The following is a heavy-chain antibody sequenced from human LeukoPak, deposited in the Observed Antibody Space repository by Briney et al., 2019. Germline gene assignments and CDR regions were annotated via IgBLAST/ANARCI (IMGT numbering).Heavy chain of an antibody. CDR2: INHSGST. V-gene: IGHV4-34*01. Sequence: SETLSLTCAVYGGSFSGYYWSWVRQPPGKGLEWIGEINHSGSTNYNPSLKSRVTISVDTSKNQFSLKLSSVTAADTAVYYCARERYFDWRVDYWGQGTLVTVSS. CDR1: GGSFSGYY. CDR3: ARERYFDWRVDY. J-gene: IGHJ4*02. D-gene: IGHD3-9*01.